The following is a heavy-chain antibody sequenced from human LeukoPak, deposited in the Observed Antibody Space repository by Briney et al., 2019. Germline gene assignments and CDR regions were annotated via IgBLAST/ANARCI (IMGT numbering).Heavy chain of an antibody. V-gene: IGHV4-30-2*01. D-gene: IGHD2-2*01. J-gene: IGHJ4*02. CDR3: ARGDQGIDY. Sequence: SQTLSLTCDVSGGSISSGDYSWNWIRQPPGKGLEWIGNIYRSGTTYYNPSLKSRVTISLDRSKNRFSLKLSSVTAADTAVYHCARGDQGIDYWGQGTLVTVSS. CDR2: IYRSGTT. CDR1: GGSISSGDYS.